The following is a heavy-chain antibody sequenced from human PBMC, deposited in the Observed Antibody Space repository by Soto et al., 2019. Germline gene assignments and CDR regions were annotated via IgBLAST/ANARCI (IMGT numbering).Heavy chain of an antibody. CDR1: GFTFSSYW. D-gene: IGHD3-10*01. J-gene: IGHJ4*02. CDR2: IKQDGSEK. CDR3: ARGTAFTYLHYFGY. V-gene: IGHV3-7*01. Sequence: EVQLVDSGGGLVQPGGSQRLSCAASGFTFSSYWMSWVRQAPGKGLEWVANIKQDGSEKYYVDSVKGRFTISRDNAKNSLYLKMYSLRAEDTAVYYCARGTAFTYLHYFGYWGQGTLVTVSS.